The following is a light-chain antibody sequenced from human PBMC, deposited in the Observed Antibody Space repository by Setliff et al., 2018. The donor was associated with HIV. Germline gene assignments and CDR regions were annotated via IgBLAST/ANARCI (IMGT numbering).Light chain of an antibody. CDR1: SSDVGDYNY. Sequence: QSVLTQPASVSGSPGQSITISCTGASSDVGDYNYFSWYQQHLGKAPKLMIYGVTNRPSGISNRFSGSKSGDTASLTISGLQAEDEADYYCSSYTSSDTPYVFGTGTKVTVL. V-gene: IGLV2-14*01. CDR3: SSYTSSDTPYV. J-gene: IGLJ1*01. CDR2: GVT.